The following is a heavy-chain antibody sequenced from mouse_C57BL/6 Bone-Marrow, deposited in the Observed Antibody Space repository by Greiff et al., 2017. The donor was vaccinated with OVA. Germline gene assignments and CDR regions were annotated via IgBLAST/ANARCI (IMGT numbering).Heavy chain of an antibody. CDR3: ARVYYYGTIDY. D-gene: IGHD1-1*01. CDR2: ICDGGSYT. Sequence: DVQLVQSGRGLVKPGASLKLSCAASGYTFSSHAMPWVRQSPGQRLEWVATICDGGSYTYYPDNVKGRFTITRDKAKSNLYLQMSHLTSDDTAMYYCARVYYYGTIDYWGQGTTLTVSS. CDR1: GYTFSSHA. J-gene: IGHJ2*01. V-gene: IGHV5-4*01.